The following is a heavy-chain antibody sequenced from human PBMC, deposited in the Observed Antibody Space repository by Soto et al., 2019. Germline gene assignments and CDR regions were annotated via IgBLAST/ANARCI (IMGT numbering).Heavy chain of an antibody. D-gene: IGHD1-1*01. CDR1: GFTFSSCV. V-gene: IGHV3-23*01. CDR2: ISGSGGNT. Sequence: EVQLLESGGGLVQPWGSLRLSCDASGFTFSSCVRSWVRQAPGKGLEWVSAISGSGGNTYFADSVKGRFTISRDHSKNTLYLQMNSLRVDDTALYYCTSRSTACGTGHSVFDIWGPGTMVIVSS. J-gene: IGHJ3*02. CDR3: TSRSTACGTGHSVFDI.